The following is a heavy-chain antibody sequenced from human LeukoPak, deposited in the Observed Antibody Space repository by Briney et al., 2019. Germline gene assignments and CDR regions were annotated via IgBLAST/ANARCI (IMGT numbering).Heavy chain of an antibody. V-gene: IGHV3-33*01. Sequence: PGRSLRLSCAASGFTFTNYGMHWVRQVPGKGLEWVAVIWYDGSNKYYADSVKGRFTISRDNSRNTLCLQMNNLRAEDTAVYYCARKPLSYSDYEVDYWGQGTLVTVSS. J-gene: IGHJ4*02. CDR2: IWYDGSNK. CDR1: GFTFTNYG. D-gene: IGHD4-11*01. CDR3: ARKPLSYSDYEVDY.